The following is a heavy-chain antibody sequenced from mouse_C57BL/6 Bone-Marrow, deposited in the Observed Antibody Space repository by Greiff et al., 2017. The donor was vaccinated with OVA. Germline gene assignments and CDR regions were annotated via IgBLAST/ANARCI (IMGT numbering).Heavy chain of an antibody. D-gene: IGHD1-1*01. J-gene: IGHJ2*01. CDR1: GYTFTSYW. CDR2: IDPSDSYT. CDR3: ARRDYYGSSFFLDY. V-gene: IGHV1-59*01. Sequence: VQLQQPGAELVRPGTSVKLSCKASGYTFTSYWMHWVKQRPGQGLEWIGVIDPSDSYTNYNQKFKGKATLTVDTSSSTAYMQLSSLTSEDSAVYYCARRDYYGSSFFLDYWGQGTTLTVSS.